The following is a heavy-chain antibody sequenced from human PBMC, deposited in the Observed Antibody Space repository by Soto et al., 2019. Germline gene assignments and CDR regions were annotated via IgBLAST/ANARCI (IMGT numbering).Heavy chain of an antibody. V-gene: IGHV4-31*03. CDR1: GGSISSGGYY. CDR3: ARGRCSSISCPDPFYYYFGMDV. J-gene: IGHJ6*02. CDR2: IYYSGST. D-gene: IGHD2-2*01. Sequence: PSETLSLTCTVSGGSISSGGYYWSWIRQHPGKGLEWIGYIYYSGSTYYNPSLKSRVTISVDTSKNQFSLKLSSVTAADTAVYYCARGRCSSISCPDPFYYYFGMDVWGQGTTVTVSS.